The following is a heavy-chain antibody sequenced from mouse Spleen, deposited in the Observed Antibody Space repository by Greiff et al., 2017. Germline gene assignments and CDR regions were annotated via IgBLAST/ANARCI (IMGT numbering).Heavy chain of an antibody. CDR1: GYTFTSYW. CDR3: ASNGDWYFDV. Sequence: QVQLKQPGAELVKPGASVKLSCKASGYTFTSYWMHWVKQRPGQGLEWIGMIHPNSGSTNYNEKFKSKATLTVDKSSSTAYMQLSSLTSEDSAVYICASNGDWYFDVWGAGTTVTVSS. J-gene: IGHJ1*01. CDR2: IHPNSGST. V-gene: IGHV1-64*01.